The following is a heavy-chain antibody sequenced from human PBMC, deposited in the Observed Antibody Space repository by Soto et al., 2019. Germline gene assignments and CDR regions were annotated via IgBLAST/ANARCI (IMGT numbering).Heavy chain of an antibody. V-gene: IGHV3-49*04. CDR2: IRSKAYGGTT. CDR1: GFTFGDYA. D-gene: IGHD2-21*01. J-gene: IGHJ6*02. Sequence: PGGSLRLSCTASGFTFGDYAMSWVRQAPGKGLEWVGFIRSKAYGGTTEYAASVKGRFTISRDDSKSIAYLQMNSLKTEDTAVYYCTRLIYYYYGMDVWGQGTTVTVSS. CDR3: TRLIYYYYGMDV.